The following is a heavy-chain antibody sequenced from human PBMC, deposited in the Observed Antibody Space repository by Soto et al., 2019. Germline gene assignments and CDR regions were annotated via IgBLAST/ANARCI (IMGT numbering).Heavy chain of an antibody. V-gene: IGHV1-58*01. J-gene: IGHJ2*01. CDR3: AATLNTGNWYFDL. Sequence: QMQLVQSGPEVKKPGTSVKVSCKASGFTFTSSAVQWVRQARGQRLEWIGWIVVGSGNTNYAQKFQERVTITRDMSTSTAYMELSSLRSEDTAVYYCAATLNTGNWYFDLWGRGTLVTVSS. CDR1: GFTFTSSA. D-gene: IGHD1-1*01. CDR2: IVVGSGNT.